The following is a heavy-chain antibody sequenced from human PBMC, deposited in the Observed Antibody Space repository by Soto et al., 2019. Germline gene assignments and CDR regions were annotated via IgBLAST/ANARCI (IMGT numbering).Heavy chain of an antibody. CDR2: IYHRGAS. CDR1: GDSITSRNW. CDR3: VRDLGTGTDY. V-gene: IGHV4-4*02. J-gene: IGHJ4*02. Sequence: QVQLQESGPGLVKPSGTLSLTCAVSGDSITSRNWWSWVRQAPGKGLEWIGEIYHRGASTYNPSLTRRTTMSVDPSNTHFSLKLTSVPAADTAVYFCVRDLGTGTDYWGRGTLVTVAS. D-gene: IGHD1-1*01.